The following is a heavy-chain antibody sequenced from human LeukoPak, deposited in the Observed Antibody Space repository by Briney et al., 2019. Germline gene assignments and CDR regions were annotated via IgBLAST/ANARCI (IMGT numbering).Heavy chain of an antibody. Sequence: SETLSLTCAVYGGSFSGYYWSWIRQPPGKGLEWIGEINHSGSTNYNPSLKSRVTISVDTSKNQFSLKLSSVTAADTAVYYCARQNGPPYAFDIWGQGTMVTVSS. CDR2: INHSGST. CDR1: GGSFSGYY. J-gene: IGHJ3*02. V-gene: IGHV4-34*01. D-gene: IGHD1-1*01. CDR3: ARQNGPPYAFDI.